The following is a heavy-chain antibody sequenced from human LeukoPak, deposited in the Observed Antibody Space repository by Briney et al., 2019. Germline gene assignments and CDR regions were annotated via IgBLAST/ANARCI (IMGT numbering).Heavy chain of an antibody. V-gene: IGHV1-69*13. Sequence: SVKVSCKASGGTFSSYAISWVRQPPGQGLEWMGGVIPIFATANYAQKFQDRVSITADESTSTAYMELSSLRSEDTAVYYCAREGSMGPYWGQGTLVTVSS. CDR2: VIPIFATA. CDR3: AREGSMGPY. CDR1: GGTFSSYA. J-gene: IGHJ4*02. D-gene: IGHD2/OR15-2a*01.